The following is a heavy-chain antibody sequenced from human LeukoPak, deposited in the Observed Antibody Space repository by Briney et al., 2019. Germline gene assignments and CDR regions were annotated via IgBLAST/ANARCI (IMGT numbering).Heavy chain of an antibody. CDR2: ISSSGSTI. D-gene: IGHD3-22*01. Sequence: GGSLRLSCAASGFTFSSYEMNWVRQAPGKGLEWVSYISSSGSTIYYADSVKGRFTISRDNAKNSLYLQMNSLRAEDTAVYYCARGAARYYDGSGSWTVDYWGQGTLVTVSS. V-gene: IGHV3-48*03. CDR1: GFTFSSYE. J-gene: IGHJ4*02. CDR3: ARGAARYYDGSGSWTVDY.